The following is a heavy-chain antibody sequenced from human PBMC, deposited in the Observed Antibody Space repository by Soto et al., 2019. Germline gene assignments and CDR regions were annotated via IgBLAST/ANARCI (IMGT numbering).Heavy chain of an antibody. D-gene: IGHD2-2*02. CDR3: ARFVRSCSGTTCYTRADV. Sequence: ETLSLTCAVYGGSFSGYYWSWIRQPPGKGLEWIGEINHSGSTNYNPSLKSRVTMSVDTSKNQFSLKLRSVIVADTAVYHCARFVRSCSGTTCYTRADVWGQGTTVTVSS. J-gene: IGHJ6*02. V-gene: IGHV4-34*01. CDR1: GGSFSGYY. CDR2: INHSGST.